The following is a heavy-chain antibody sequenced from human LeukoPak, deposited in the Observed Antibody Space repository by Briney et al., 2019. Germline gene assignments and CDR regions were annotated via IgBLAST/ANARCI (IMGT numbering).Heavy chain of an antibody. CDR2: ISGSGSST. J-gene: IGHJ6*02. D-gene: IGHD1-7*01. CDR3: AKATLNGNYAYYYYYGMDV. CDR1: GFTFSSYA. Sequence: GGSLRLSCAASGFTFSSYAMRWVRQAPGKGLEWVSAISGSGSSTYYADSVKGRFTISRDNSKNTLYLQMNSLRAEDTAVYYCAKATLNGNYAYYYYYGMDVWGQGTTVTVSS. V-gene: IGHV3-23*01.